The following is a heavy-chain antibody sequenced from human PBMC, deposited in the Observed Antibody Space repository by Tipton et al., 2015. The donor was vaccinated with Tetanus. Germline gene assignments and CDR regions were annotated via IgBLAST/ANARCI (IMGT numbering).Heavy chain of an antibody. CDR3: AGVTAQRTELYFEH. Sequence: LRLSCAVYGGSFSGSYWSWVRQPPGKGLEWIGEVHPRGSTNYNPSLKSRVTISLDTSKTHFYLNLSSVTAADTAVYYCAGVTAQRTELYFEHWGQGTQVTVSS. CDR1: GGSFSGSY. J-gene: IGHJ1*01. CDR2: VHPRGST. V-gene: IGHV4-34*01. D-gene: IGHD2-8*02.